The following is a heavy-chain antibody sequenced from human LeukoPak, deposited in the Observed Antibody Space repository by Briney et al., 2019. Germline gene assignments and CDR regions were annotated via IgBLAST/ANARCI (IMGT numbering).Heavy chain of an antibody. V-gene: IGHV4-34*01. CDR1: GGSFSGYY. Sequence: SETLSLTCAVYGGSFSGYYWSWIRQPPGKGLEWIGEINHSGSTNYNPSLKSRVTISVDTSKNQVSLKLSSVTAADTAVYYCARGHDDSSGYYYFDWFDPWGQGTLVTVSS. CDR2: INHSGST. J-gene: IGHJ5*02. D-gene: IGHD3-22*01. CDR3: ARGHDDSSGYYYFDWFDP.